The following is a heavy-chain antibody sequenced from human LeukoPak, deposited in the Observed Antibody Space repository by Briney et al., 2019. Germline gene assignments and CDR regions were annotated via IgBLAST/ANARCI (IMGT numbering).Heavy chain of an antibody. CDR2: IYPGDSDT. J-gene: IGHJ4*02. V-gene: IGHV5-51*01. CDR3: ARRVPDYGVETFDY. CDR1: GYSFTNYW. Sequence: GESLKISCKGSGYSFTNYWIAWVRQMPGKDPEWMGIIYPGDSDTTYSPSFQGQVTISVDKSISTAYLQWSSLKASDTAMYYCARRVPDYGVETFDYWGQGTLVTVSS. D-gene: IGHD4-17*01.